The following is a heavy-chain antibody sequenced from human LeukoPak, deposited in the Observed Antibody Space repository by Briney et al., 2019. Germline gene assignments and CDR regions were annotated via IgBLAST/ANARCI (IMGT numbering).Heavy chain of an antibody. V-gene: IGHV4-34*01. J-gene: IGHJ4*02. Sequence: PSETLSLTCAVSGVSFNDYYWSWVRQTPEKGLEWIGEINHGGYTNDSPSLKSRVTISIDTSRRQFSLNMRSVTVADTGIYYCTRMTTGHDYWGQGTLVTVSS. CDR2: INHGGYT. CDR3: TRMTTGHDY. D-gene: IGHD4-17*01. CDR1: GVSFNDYY.